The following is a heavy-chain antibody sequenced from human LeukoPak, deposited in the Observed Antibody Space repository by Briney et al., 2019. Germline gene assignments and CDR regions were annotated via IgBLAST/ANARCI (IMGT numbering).Heavy chain of an antibody. J-gene: IGHJ3*02. CDR3: ARRLATTVTTHDAFDI. CDR1: GYSSTSYW. Sequence: GESLKISCKGSGYSSTSYWIGWVRQMSGKGLEWMGIIYPGDSDTRYSPSFQGQVTISADKSISTAYLQWSSLKASDTAMYYCARRLATTVTTHDAFDIWGQGTMVTVSS. V-gene: IGHV5-51*01. D-gene: IGHD4-17*01. CDR2: IYPGDSDT.